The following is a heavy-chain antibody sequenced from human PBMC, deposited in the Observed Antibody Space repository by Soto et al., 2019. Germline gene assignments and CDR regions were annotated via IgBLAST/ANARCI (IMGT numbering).Heavy chain of an antibody. CDR1: GFTFSSYG. D-gene: IGHD6-19*01. J-gene: IGHJ4*02. V-gene: IGHV3-30*18. CDR2: ISYDGSNK. CDR3: AKGGSSGWSPPLDY. Sequence: QVQLVESGGGVVQPGRSLRLSCAASGFTFSSYGMHWVRQAPGKGLEWVAVISYDGSNKYYADSVKGRFTMSRDNSKNTLYQQMNSLRAEDTAVYYCAKGGSSGWSPPLDYWGQGTLVTVSS.